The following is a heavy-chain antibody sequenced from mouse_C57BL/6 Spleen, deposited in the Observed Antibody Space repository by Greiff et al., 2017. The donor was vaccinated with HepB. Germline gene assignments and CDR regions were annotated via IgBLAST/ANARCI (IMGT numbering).Heavy chain of an antibody. Sequence: EVQLQQSGPELVKPGASVKMSCKASGYTFTDYNMHWVKQSHGKSLEWMGYINPNNGGTSYNQKFKGKATLTVNKSSSTAYMELRSLTSEDSAVYCCAAGYYGSRDYWGQGTTLTGSS. V-gene: IGHV1-22*01. CDR1: GYTFTDYN. D-gene: IGHD1-1*01. CDR3: AAGYYGSRDY. J-gene: IGHJ2*01. CDR2: INPNNGGT.